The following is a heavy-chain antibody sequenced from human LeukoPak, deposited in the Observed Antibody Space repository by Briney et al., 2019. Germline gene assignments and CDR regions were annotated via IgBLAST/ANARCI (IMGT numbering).Heavy chain of an antibody. Sequence: AGVTVSCKASGYTFSKCDINWVRQTTGEGFEWMGWMNPNSGNTGYAQKFQGRVNMTRNTSISTAYMELSSLRCEDTAVYYCARGGSGSCDYWGQGTLVTVSS. CDR3: ARGGSGSCDY. CDR2: MNPNSGNT. J-gene: IGHJ4*02. CDR1: GYTFSKCD. D-gene: IGHD3-10*01. V-gene: IGHV1-8*01.